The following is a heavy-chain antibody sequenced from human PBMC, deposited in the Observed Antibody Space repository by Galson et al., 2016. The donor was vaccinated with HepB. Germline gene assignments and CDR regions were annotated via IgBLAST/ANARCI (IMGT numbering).Heavy chain of an antibody. Sequence: QSGAEVKKPGESLKISCQGSGYTFISYWIGWVRQMPGKGLEWMGIIFPDDSDTRYSPSFQGQVTISADKSISTAYLQWNSLQASDTAIYYCATPASYYDRYFDHWGQGTLVTVSS. CDR3: ATPASYYDRYFDH. D-gene: IGHD1-26*01. V-gene: IGHV5-51*01. CDR1: GYTFISYW. CDR2: IFPDDSDT. J-gene: IGHJ4*02.